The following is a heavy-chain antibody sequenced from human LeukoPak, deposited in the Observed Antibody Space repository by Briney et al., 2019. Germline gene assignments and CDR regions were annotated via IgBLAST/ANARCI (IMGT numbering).Heavy chain of an antibody. V-gene: IGHV3-30-3*01. CDR3: ARGLRGTKDSKLRFLGGGLNWFDP. D-gene: IGHD3-3*01. Sequence: GGSLRLSCAASGFTFSSYAMHWVRQAPGRGLEWVAVISYDGSNKNYADSVKGRFTISRDNSKNTLYLQMNSLRAEDTAVYYCARGLRGTKDSKLRFLGGGLNWFDPWGQGTLVTVSS. CDR1: GFTFSSYA. J-gene: IGHJ5*02. CDR2: ISYDGSNK.